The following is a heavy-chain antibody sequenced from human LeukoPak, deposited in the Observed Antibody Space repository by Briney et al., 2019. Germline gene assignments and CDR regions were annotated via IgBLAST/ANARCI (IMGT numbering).Heavy chain of an antibody. CDR1: GGTFSSYA. CDR3: ARDLGCSSTSCSPY. V-gene: IGHV1-69*05. D-gene: IGHD2-2*01. CDR2: IIPIFGTA. J-gene: IGHJ4*02. Sequence: GGSLRLSCAASGGTFSSYAISWVRQAPGQGLEWMGGIIPIFGTANYAQKFQGRVTITTDESTSTAYMELSSLRSEDTAVYYCARDLGCSSTSCSPYWGQGTLVTVSS.